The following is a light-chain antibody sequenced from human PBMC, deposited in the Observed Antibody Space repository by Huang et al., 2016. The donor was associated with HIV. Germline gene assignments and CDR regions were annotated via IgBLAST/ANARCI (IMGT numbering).Light chain of an antibody. J-gene: IGKJ2*01. CDR2: GPS. Sequence: EVVLTQSPGTLSLSPGERATISCRASQTISSNYFAWYQQKPRHAPRLLIYGPSNRATGIPDRFSGSGSGTDCTLTISRLEPEDFAVYYCQQYGNSPPYTFGQGTTLDIK. V-gene: IGKV3-20*01. CDR1: QTISSNY. CDR3: QQYGNSPPYT.